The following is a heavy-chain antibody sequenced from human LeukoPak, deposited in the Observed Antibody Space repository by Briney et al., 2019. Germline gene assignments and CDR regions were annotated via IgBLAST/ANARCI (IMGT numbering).Heavy chain of an antibody. Sequence: SETLSLTCAVYGGSFSGYYWDWIRQPPGKGLEWIGEINHSGSTNYNPSLKSRVTISLDTSKNQFSLKLSSVTAADTAVYYCASNGGYVFDPWAREPWSPSPQ. CDR3: ASNGGYVFDP. J-gene: IGHJ5*02. V-gene: IGHV4-34*01. D-gene: IGHD5-12*01. CDR2: INHSGST. CDR1: GGSFSGYY.